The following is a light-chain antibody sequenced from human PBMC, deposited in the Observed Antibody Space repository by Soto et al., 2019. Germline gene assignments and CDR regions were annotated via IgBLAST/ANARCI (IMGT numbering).Light chain of an antibody. Sequence: AIQMTQSPSSLSASVGDRVTIACRASQGIRNDLVWYQQKPGNAPNLLIYAASSLQSGVPSRFSGSGSGTDFTLTISSLQPEDFATYYCLQHYNYPRTFGQGTKVEIK. CDR1: QGIRND. V-gene: IGKV1-6*01. CDR2: AAS. J-gene: IGKJ1*01. CDR3: LQHYNYPRT.